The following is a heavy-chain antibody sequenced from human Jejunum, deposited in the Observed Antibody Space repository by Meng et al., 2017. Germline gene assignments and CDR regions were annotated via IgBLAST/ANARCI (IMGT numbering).Heavy chain of an antibody. Sequence: ASVKVSCKASGYTFIDYHVQWIRQAPGQGLEWMGRISPKSGDAHFAEKFQGRVTMTRDTSINTAYMELSSLTSDDTAVYYCARDWVKSVFDHWGQGTPVTVSS. J-gene: IGHJ4*02. D-gene: IGHD3-16*01. CDR2: ISPKSGDA. CDR3: ARDWVKSVFDH. CDR1: GYTFIDYH. V-gene: IGHV1-2*06.